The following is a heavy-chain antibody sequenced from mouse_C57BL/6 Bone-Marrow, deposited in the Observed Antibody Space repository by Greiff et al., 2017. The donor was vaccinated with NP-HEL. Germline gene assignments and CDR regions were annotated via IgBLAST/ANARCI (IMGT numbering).Heavy chain of an antibody. CDR3: ARSIYYDYADDPFYGMDY. J-gene: IGHJ4*01. V-gene: IGHV7-3*01. Sequence: EVQVVESGGGLVQPGGSLSLSCAASGFTFTDYYMSWVRQPPGKALEWVGFLRNKAHGYTIEYSASVKGRFTISRDNSQSILYLQMNALRAEDSATYYCARSIYYDYADDPFYGMDYWGQGTSVTVSS. CDR1: GFTFTDYY. D-gene: IGHD2-4*01. CDR2: LRNKAHGYTI.